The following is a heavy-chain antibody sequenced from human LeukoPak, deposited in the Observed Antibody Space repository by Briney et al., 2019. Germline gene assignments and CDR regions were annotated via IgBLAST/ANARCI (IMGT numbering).Heavy chain of an antibody. Sequence: SETLSLTCTVSGGSISSSSYYWGWIRQPPGKGLEWIGSIYYSGSTYYNPSLRSRVTISVDTSKNQFSLKLSSVTAADTAVYYCARSARSGGYYDSSGYYPRGYYDYWGQGILVTVSS. CDR3: ARSARSGGYYDSSGYYPRGYYDY. J-gene: IGHJ4*02. CDR2: IYYSGST. V-gene: IGHV4-39*01. CDR1: GGSISSSSYY. D-gene: IGHD3-22*01.